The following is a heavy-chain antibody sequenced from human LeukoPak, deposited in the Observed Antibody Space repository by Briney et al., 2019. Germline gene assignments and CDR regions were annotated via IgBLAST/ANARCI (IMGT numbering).Heavy chain of an antibody. CDR3: ATKQWLAPPPDS. CDR1: GFTFSKYW. CDR2: INTDGTVT. J-gene: IGHJ4*02. Sequence: PGESLRLSCAASGFTFSKYWMLWVRQAPGKGLESVSRINTDGTVTTYADSVKGRFTVFRDNADNTMFLQMNSVRDEDTAVYYCATKQWLAPPPDSWGQGTPVTVSS. V-gene: IGHV3-74*01. D-gene: IGHD6-19*01.